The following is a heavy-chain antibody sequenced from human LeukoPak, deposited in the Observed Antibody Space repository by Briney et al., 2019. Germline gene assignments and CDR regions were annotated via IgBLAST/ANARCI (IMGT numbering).Heavy chain of an antibody. J-gene: IGHJ4*02. V-gene: IGHV3-9*01. D-gene: IGHD2-2*01. CDR3: AKGLGYWRSTRWAHFDY. CDR2: FSWNSGTI. Sequence: GRSLRPPGAAPGFPFDDYAMHWVRQAPGKGLEWVSGFSWNSGTIGNPDSVKGRFTISRDHAKNSLYRQTHSLRAEDPALFYCAKGLGYWRSTRWAHFDYWGQGTLVTVSP. CDR1: GFPFDDYA.